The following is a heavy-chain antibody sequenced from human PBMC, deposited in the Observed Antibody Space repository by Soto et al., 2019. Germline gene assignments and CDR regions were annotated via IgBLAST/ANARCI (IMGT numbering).Heavy chain of an antibody. CDR2: IIPIFGTA. CDR1: GGTFSSYA. V-gene: IGHV1-69*13. D-gene: IGHD5-18*01. J-gene: IGHJ6*02. Sequence: GASVKVFCKASGGTFSSYAISWVRQAPGQGLEWMGGIIPIFGTANYAQKFQGRVTITADESTSTAYMELSSLRSEDTAVYYCARDLRIQLWPAQRYYYGMDVWGQGTTVTVSS. CDR3: ARDLRIQLWPAQRYYYGMDV.